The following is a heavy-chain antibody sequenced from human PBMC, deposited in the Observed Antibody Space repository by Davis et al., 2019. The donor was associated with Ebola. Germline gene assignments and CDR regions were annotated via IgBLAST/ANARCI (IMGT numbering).Heavy chain of an antibody. CDR3: ARGSFAVGARYGEGDY. J-gene: IGHJ4*02. D-gene: IGHD1-26*01. Sequence: PGGSLRLSCTAPGFTLGDYAMSWVPQAPGKGLEWVANIKQDGSEKYNVDSVKGRFTISRDNAKNSLYRQMNSLRAEDTAVYYCARGSFAVGARYGEGDYRGQGTLVTVSS. CDR2: IKQDGSEK. CDR1: GFTLGDYA. V-gene: IGHV3-7*03.